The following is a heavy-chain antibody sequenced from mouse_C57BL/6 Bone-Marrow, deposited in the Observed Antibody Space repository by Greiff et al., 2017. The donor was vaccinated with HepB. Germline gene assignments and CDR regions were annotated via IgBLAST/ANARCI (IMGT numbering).Heavy chain of an antibody. CDR1: GFTFSSYA. J-gene: IGHJ1*03. Sequence: EVMLVESGGGLVKPGGSLKLSCAASGFTFSSYAMSWVRQTPEKRLEWVATISDGGSYTYYPDNVKGRFTISRDNAKKHLYLQMSHLKSEDTAMYYCARDRPLEVYYGSSDWYFDVWGTGTTVTVSS. D-gene: IGHD1-1*01. CDR3: ARDRPLEVYYGSSDWYFDV. CDR2: ISDGGSYT. V-gene: IGHV5-4*01.